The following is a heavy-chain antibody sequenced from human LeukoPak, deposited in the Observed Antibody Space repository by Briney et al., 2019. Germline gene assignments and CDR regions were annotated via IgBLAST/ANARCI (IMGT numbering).Heavy chain of an antibody. CDR2: ISWDADKT. D-gene: IGHD6-13*01. CDR3: AKAITAAGTWDEAGYYYHGVDV. Sequence: GGSLRLSCSSSGFTFDDYAMHWVRQLPGKGLEWVSLISWDADKTYYADSVKGRFTISRDNSKSSLYLQMNSLRTEDSALYYCAKAITAAGTWDEAGYYYHGVDVWGQGTTVTVSS. CDR1: GFTFDDYA. J-gene: IGHJ6*02. V-gene: IGHV3-43*02.